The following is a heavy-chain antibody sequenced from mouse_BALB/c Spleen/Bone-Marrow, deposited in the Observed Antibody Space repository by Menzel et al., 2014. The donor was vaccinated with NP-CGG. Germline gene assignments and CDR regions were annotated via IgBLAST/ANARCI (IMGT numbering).Heavy chain of an antibody. Sequence: EVQLQQSGGGLVQPGGSLKLSCAASGFDFSRYWMSWVRPVPGKGLQWIGAIPPESNTINYTPSLKDKFIIPRAPAKNTLYLQMSKVRSEDTALYCCATHRNPAAHANGGQGTLVTISA. D-gene: IGHD2-1*01. J-gene: IGHJ3*01. CDR3: ATHRNPAAHAN. CDR1: GFDFSRYW. CDR2: IPPESNTI. V-gene: IGHV4-1*02.